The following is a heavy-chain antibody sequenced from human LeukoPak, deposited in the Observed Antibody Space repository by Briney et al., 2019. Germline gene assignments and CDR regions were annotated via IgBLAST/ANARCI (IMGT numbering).Heavy chain of an antibody. Sequence: PGGSLRLSCAASGFIVSSNYMSWVRQAPGKGLEWVSSISSSSSYIYYADSVKGRFTISRDNAKNSLYLQMNSLRAEDTAVYYCARDLYGSGSYWTPFDYWGQGTLVTVYS. D-gene: IGHD3-10*01. CDR1: GFIVSSNY. CDR2: ISSSSSYI. J-gene: IGHJ4*02. CDR3: ARDLYGSGSYWTPFDY. V-gene: IGHV3-21*01.